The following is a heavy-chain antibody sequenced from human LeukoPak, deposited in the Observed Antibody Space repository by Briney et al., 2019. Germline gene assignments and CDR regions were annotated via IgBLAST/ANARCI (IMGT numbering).Heavy chain of an antibody. V-gene: IGHV4-39*07. CDR1: GGSVSHSSYY. Sequence: SETLSLTCSVSGGSVSHSSYYWAWIRQSPGKGLEWIATIYYAGNTHYNPSLRSRVTISMDMSKNHFSLKLSSVTAADTAVYYCARIGNKVGYYYYYFMDVWGKGTTVTVSS. J-gene: IGHJ6*03. D-gene: IGHD2/OR15-2a*01. CDR3: ARIGNKVGYYYYYFMDV. CDR2: IYYAGNT.